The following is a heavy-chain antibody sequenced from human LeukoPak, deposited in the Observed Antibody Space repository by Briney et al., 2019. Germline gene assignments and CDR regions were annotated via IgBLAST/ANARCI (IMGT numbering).Heavy chain of an antibody. J-gene: IGHJ6*03. Sequence: GASVKVSCKASGYTFTGYYMHWVRQAPGQGLEWMGWINPNSDGTNYAQKFQGRVTMTRDTSISTAYMELSRLRSDDTAVYYCAREHCSGGSCYYYYMDVWGKGSTVTVSS. CDR2: INPNSDGT. CDR3: AREHCSGGSCYYYYMDV. CDR1: GYTFTGYY. V-gene: IGHV1-2*02. D-gene: IGHD2-15*01.